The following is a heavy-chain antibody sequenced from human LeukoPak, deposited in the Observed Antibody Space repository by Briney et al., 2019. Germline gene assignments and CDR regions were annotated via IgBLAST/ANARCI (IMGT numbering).Heavy chain of an antibody. CDR3: ARDPYYYDSSGRGYMDV. J-gene: IGHJ6*03. CDR1: GFPFDYYG. Sequence: GALRLPCSAPGFPFDYYGMSWGRPAPGKGLEWGSGIYWNGGSTGYADSVKGRFTISRDNAKNSLYLQMNSLRAEDTALYYCARDPYYYDSSGRGYMDVWGKGTTVTVSS. D-gene: IGHD3-22*01. CDR2: IYWNGGST. V-gene: IGHV3-20*04.